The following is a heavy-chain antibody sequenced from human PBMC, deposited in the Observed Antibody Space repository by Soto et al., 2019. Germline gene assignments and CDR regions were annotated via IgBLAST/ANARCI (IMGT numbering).Heavy chain of an antibody. CDR3: ARELSDAFDI. V-gene: IGHV1-46*01. CDR2: INPSGGST. J-gene: IGHJ3*02. CDR1: GYTFTSYY. Sequence: ASVKVSCKASGYTFTSYYMHWVRQAPGQGLEWMGIINPSGGSTSYAQKFQGRVTMTRDTSTSTVYMELSRLRSDDTAVYYCARELSDAFDIWGQGTMVTVSS.